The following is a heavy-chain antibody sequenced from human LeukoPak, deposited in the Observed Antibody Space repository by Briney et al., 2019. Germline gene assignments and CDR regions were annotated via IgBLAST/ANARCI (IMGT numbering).Heavy chain of an antibody. D-gene: IGHD5-18*01. CDR3: ARHSGYSYGYAYYYYYMDV. CDR1: GGSISSSSYY. CDR2: IYYSGST. J-gene: IGHJ6*03. V-gene: IGHV4-39*01. Sequence: SETLSLTCTVFGGSISSSSYYWGCIRQPPGKGLEWIGSIYYSGSTYYNPSLKSRVTISVDPSKNQFSLKLSSVTAADTAVYYCARHSGYSYGYAYYYYYMDVWGKGTTVTVSS.